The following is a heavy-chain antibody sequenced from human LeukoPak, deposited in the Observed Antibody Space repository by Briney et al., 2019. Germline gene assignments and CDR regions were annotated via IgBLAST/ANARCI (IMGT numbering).Heavy chain of an antibody. Sequence: PGGSLRLSCAASGFTFSSYSMNWVRQAPGKGLEWVSYISSSSSTIYYADSVKGRFTISRDNAKNSLYLQMNRLRAEDTAVYYCAADGRYCSGGSCSLWFDPWGQGTLVTVSS. J-gene: IGHJ5*02. CDR2: ISSSSSTI. D-gene: IGHD2-15*01. V-gene: IGHV3-48*01. CDR1: GFTFSSYS. CDR3: AADGRYCSGGSCSLWFDP.